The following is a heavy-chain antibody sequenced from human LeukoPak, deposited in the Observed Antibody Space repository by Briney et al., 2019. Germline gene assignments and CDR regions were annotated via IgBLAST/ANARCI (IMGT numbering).Heavy chain of an antibody. D-gene: IGHD2-21*01. CDR2: IIPIFGTA. Sequence: GASVKVSCNASGGTFSSYAISWVRQAPGQGLEWMGGIIPIFGTANYAQKFQGRVTITADESTNTAYMELSRLRSEDPALYYCPRHYLGAYQWYFDLWGRGTLVTVSS. CDR1: GGTFSSYA. CDR3: PRHYLGAYQWYFDL. J-gene: IGHJ2*01. V-gene: IGHV1-69*13.